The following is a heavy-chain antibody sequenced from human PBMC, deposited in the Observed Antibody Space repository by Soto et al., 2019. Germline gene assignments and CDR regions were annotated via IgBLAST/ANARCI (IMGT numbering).Heavy chain of an antibody. CDR1: GFTFGNYA. Sequence: EVRLLESGGGIVQPGGSLRLSCAASGFTFGNYAMTWVRQAPGKGLECVSRISGSGGGTYYADSVKGRFTISRDNSENTLYLHLNSLRVEDTAIYYCAMSTGSFHADFDFWGQGTHVTVSS. CDR2: ISGSGGGT. CDR3: AMSTGSFHADFDF. V-gene: IGHV3-23*01. D-gene: IGHD1-26*01. J-gene: IGHJ4*02.